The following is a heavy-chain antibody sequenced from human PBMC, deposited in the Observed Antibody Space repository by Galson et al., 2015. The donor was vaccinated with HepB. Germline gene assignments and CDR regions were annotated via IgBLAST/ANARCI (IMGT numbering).Heavy chain of an antibody. CDR2: IRSKANSYAT. D-gene: IGHD1-1*01. CDR1: GFTFSGSA. CDR3: AKDLEVRGTLEC. Sequence: SLRLSCAASGFTFSGSAMHWVRQASGKGLEWVGRIRSKANSYATAYAASVKGRFTISRDDSKNTAYLQMNSLKTEDTAVYYCAKDLEVRGTLECWGQGTLVTVSS. V-gene: IGHV3-73*01. J-gene: IGHJ4*02.